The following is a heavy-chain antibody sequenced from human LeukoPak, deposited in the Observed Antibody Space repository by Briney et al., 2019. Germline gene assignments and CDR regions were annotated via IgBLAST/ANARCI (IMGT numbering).Heavy chain of an antibody. J-gene: IGHJ4*02. CDR1: GGSISSSSYY. V-gene: IGHV4-39*07. CDR3: ARSLAVAALDY. D-gene: IGHD6-19*01. Sequence: SETLSLTCTVSGGSISSSSYYWGWIRQPPGKGLEWIGSMYSSGSTYYNPSLKSRVTISVDTSKNQFSLKLSSVTAADTAVYYCARSLAVAALDYWGQGTLVTVSS. CDR2: MYSSGST.